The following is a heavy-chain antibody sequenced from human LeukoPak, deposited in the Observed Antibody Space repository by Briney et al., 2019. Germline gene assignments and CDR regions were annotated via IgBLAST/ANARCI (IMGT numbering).Heavy chain of an antibody. CDR3: AISSGWSLGFDP. CDR1: NGSINFYY. J-gene: IGHJ5*02. Sequence: SETLSLTCTVSNGSINFYYWSWLRQPPGKGLEWIGYIYHNGNTNYNPSLKSRITMSVDTSKNQFSLKLNSVTAADTAVYYCAISSGWSLGFDPWGQGTLVTVSS. V-gene: IGHV4-59*12. D-gene: IGHD6-19*01. CDR2: IYHNGNT.